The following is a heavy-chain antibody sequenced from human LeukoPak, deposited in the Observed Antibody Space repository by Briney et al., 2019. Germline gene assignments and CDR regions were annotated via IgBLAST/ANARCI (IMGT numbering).Heavy chain of an antibody. D-gene: IGHD3-22*01. CDR1: GGSISSSSYY. V-gene: IGHV4-39*01. Sequence: KPSETLSLTCTVSGGSISSSSYYWGWIRQPPGKGLEWIGSIYYSGSTYYNPSLKSRVTISVDTSKNQFSLKLSSVTAADTAVYYCARQEDSSGYPDYWGQGTLVTVSS. CDR2: IYYSGST. J-gene: IGHJ4*02. CDR3: ARQEDSSGYPDY.